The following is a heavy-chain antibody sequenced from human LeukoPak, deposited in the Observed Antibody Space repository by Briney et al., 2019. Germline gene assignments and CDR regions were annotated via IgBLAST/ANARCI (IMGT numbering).Heavy chain of an antibody. CDR2: IVVGSGNT. V-gene: IGHV1-58*01. Sequence: SVKVSCKASGFTFTSSAVQWVRQARGRRLGGIGWIVVGSGNTNDTQTCQERVTIPRDMATSLVYTELSSLRSEDTAVYYCAAEAAYYYDSRDAFEVWGQGPMVTVS. CDR3: AAEAAYYYDSRDAFEV. CDR1: GFTFTSSA. J-gene: IGHJ3*01. D-gene: IGHD3-22*01.